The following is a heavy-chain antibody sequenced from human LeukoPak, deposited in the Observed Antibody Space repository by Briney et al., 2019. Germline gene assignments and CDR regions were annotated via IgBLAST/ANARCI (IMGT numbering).Heavy chain of an antibody. CDR2: ISYDGSNK. CDR1: GFTFSSYG. Sequence: GGSLRLSCAASGFTFSSYGMHWVRQAPGKGLEWVAVISYDGSNKYYADSVKGRFTISRDNSKNTLYLQMNSLRAEDTAVYYCAEGQGGYYGSIDYWGQGTLVTVSS. V-gene: IGHV3-30*18. J-gene: IGHJ4*02. D-gene: IGHD3-22*01. CDR3: AEGQGGYYGSIDY.